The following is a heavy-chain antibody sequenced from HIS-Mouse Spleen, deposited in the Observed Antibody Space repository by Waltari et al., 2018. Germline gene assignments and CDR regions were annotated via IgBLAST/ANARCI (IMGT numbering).Heavy chain of an antibody. CDR2: INHSGST. Sequence: QVQLQQWGAGLLKPSETLSLTCAVYGGSFSAYSLSCTRHPPGKGLEWIGEINHSGSTNYNPSLKSRVTISVDTSKNQFSLKLSSVTAADTAVYYCARGPLGPDAFDIWGQGTMVTVSS. J-gene: IGHJ3*02. V-gene: IGHV4-34*01. CDR3: ARGPLGPDAFDI. CDR1: GGSFSAYS.